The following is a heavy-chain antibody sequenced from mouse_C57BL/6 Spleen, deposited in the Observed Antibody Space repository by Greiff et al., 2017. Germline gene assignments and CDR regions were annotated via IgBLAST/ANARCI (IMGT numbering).Heavy chain of an antibody. CDR2: IRNKANGYTT. CDR1: GFTFTDYY. Sequence: EVQVVESGGGLVQPGGSLSLSCAASGFTFTDYYMSWVRQPPGKALEWLGFIRNKANGYTTEYSASVKGRFTISRDNSQSILYLQMNALRAEDSATYYCARFHPRDAMDYWGQGTSVTVSS. V-gene: IGHV7-3*01. CDR3: ARFHPRDAMDY. J-gene: IGHJ4*01.